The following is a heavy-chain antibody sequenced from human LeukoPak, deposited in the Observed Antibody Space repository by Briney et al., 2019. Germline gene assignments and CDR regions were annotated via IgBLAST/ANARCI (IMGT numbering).Heavy chain of an antibody. D-gene: IGHD3-22*01. CDR3: ARDHDYYDSSGEFCDY. CDR1: GFTFSSYG. J-gene: IGHJ4*02. CDR2: IWYDGSNK. Sequence: GRSLRLSCAASGFTFSSYGMHWVRQAPGKGLEWVAVIWYDGSNKYYADSVKGRFTISRDNSKNTLYLQMNSLRAEDTAVYYCARDHDYYDSSGEFCDYWGQGTLVTVSS. V-gene: IGHV3-33*01.